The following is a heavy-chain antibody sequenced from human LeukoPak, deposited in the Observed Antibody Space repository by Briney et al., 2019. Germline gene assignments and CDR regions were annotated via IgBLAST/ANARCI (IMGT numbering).Heavy chain of an antibody. D-gene: IGHD3-22*01. J-gene: IGHJ4*02. V-gene: IGHV3-72*01. Sequence: PGVSLRLSCVASGFTFSDYYMDWVRQAPGKGLEWVGRARNKANSHTTEYAASVKGRFIISRDDSKSSLYLQMNSLKTEDTAVYFCARRGFSDSRGYYPDFDYWGRGTLVTVSS. CDR2: ARNKANSHTT. CDR3: ARRGFSDSRGYYPDFDY. CDR1: GFTFSDYY.